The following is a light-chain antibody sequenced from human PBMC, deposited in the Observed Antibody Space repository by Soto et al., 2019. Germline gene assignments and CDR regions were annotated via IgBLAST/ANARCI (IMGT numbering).Light chain of an antibody. CDR2: AAS. Sequence: DIQLTQSPSFLSASVGDRVTITCRASQGINSYLAWYQQKPGKVPKLLIYAASTLQSGVPSRFSGSGSGTEFTLTISSLQPEDFATYYCQQINSYPITLGQGTRLEIK. CDR3: QQINSYPIT. J-gene: IGKJ5*01. V-gene: IGKV1-9*01. CDR1: QGINSY.